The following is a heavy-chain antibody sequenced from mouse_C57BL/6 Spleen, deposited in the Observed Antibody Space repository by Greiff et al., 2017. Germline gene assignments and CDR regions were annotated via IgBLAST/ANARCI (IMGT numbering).Heavy chain of an antibody. V-gene: IGHV1-54*01. D-gene: IGHD2-3*01. CDR3: ARSNYDGYYY. J-gene: IGHJ2*01. CDR2: INPGSGGT. Sequence: VQLQESGAELVRPGTSVKVSCKASGYAFTNYLIEWVKQRPGQGLEWIGVINPGSGGTNYNEKFKGKVTLTADKSSSTAYMQLSSLTSEDSAVYFCARSNYDGYYYWGQGTTLTVSS. CDR1: GYAFTNYL.